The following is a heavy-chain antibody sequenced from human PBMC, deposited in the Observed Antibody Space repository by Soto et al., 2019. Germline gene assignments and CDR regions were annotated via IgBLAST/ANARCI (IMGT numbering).Heavy chain of an antibody. D-gene: IGHD2-2*01. V-gene: IGHV4-34*01. Sequence: SETLSLTCAVYGGSFSGYYWSWIRQPPGKGLEWIGEINHSGSTNYNPSLKSRVTISVDTSKNQFSLKLSSVTAADTAVYYCARRAIVVVPAAISYYYYYMDVWGKGTTVTVSS. CDR2: INHSGST. CDR3: ARRAIVVVPAAISYYYYYMDV. J-gene: IGHJ6*03. CDR1: GGSFSGYY.